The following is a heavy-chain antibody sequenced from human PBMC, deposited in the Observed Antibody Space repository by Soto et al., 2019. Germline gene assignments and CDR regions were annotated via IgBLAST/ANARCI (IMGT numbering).Heavy chain of an antibody. J-gene: IGHJ4*02. CDR1: GGSFSGYY. CDR2: INHSGST. D-gene: IGHD5-18*01. Sequence: PSETLSLTCAVYGGSFSGYYWSWIRQPPGKGLEWIGEINHSGSTNYSPSLKSRVTLSVDTSKNQFSLKLNSVTAADTAVYYCARAPSTAVVLGWGQGTLVTVSS. CDR3: ARAPSTAVVLG. V-gene: IGHV4-34*01.